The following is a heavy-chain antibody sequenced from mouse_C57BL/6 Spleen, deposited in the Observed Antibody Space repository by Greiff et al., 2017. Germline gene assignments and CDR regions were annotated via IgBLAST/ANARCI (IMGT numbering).Heavy chain of an antibody. J-gene: IGHJ4*01. Sequence: QVQLQQSGAELARPGASVKMSCKASGYTFTSYTMHWVKQRPGQGLEWIGYINPSSGYTKYNQKFKDKAKLTADKSSRTAYMQLSSLTSEDPAVYYCAREERDVDYYGSRIAMDYWGQGTSVTVSS. V-gene: IGHV1-4*01. CDR3: AREERDVDYYGSRIAMDY. D-gene: IGHD1-1*01. CDR1: GYTFTSYT. CDR2: INPSSGYT.